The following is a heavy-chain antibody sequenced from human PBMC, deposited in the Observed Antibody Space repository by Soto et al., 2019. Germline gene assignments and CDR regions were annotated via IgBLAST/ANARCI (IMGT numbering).Heavy chain of an antibody. Sequence: QVQLQESGPGLVKPSETLSLTCTVSGGSISSYYWSWIRQPPGKGLEWIGYIYYSGRTNYNPSLKSRVTISVDTYKNQFSLKLSSVTAADTAVYYCARGYCSSTSCYSWDNWFDPWGQGTLVTVSS. D-gene: IGHD2-2*02. V-gene: IGHV4-59*01. CDR3: ARGYCSSTSCYSWDNWFDP. J-gene: IGHJ5*02. CDR1: GGSISSYY. CDR2: IYYSGRT.